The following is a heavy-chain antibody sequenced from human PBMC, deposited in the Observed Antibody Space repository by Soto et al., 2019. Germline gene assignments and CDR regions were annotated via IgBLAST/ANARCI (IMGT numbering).Heavy chain of an antibody. CDR3: ATLTYTSGLDY. V-gene: IGHV1-18*01. J-gene: IGHJ4*02. Sequence: QVQLVQSGAEVQKPGASVKVSCKASGYSFTSHGIGWVRQAPGEGLEWMGWISTYNGNTNYAQELQGRVTMTIDTSTSTAYMELRSLSSDDTAVYYCATLTYTSGLDYWGRGTLLTVAS. D-gene: IGHD6-19*01. CDR1: GYSFTSHG. CDR2: ISTYNGNT.